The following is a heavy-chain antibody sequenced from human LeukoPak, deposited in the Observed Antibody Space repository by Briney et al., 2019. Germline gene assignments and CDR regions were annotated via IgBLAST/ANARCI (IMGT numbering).Heavy chain of an antibody. CDR1: GFTVSSNY. V-gene: IGHV3-21*01. D-gene: IGHD3-9*01. J-gene: IGHJ4*02. Sequence: PGGSLRLSCAASGFTVSSNYMSWVRQAPGKGLEWVSCISSSSSYIYYANSVKGRFTISRDNAKNSLYLQMNSLRAEDTAVYYCVRDYENLTGSKTRFHYWGQGTLVTVSS. CDR3: VRDYENLTGSKTRFHY. CDR2: ISSSSSYI.